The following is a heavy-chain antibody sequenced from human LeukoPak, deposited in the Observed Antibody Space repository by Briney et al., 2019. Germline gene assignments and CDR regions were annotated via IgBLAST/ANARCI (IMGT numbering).Heavy chain of an antibody. D-gene: IGHD5-18*01. J-gene: IGHJ4*02. V-gene: IGHV5-51*01. CDR1: GYSFTTYW. Sequence: GESLKITCKGSGYSFTTYWIGWVRQMPGKGLEWMGIIYPADSDSRYSPSFQGQVTISADKSISTAYLQWSSLKASDTAMYYCAIEYSYRSIFDYWGQGTLVTVSS. CDR2: IYPADSDS. CDR3: AIEYSYRSIFDY.